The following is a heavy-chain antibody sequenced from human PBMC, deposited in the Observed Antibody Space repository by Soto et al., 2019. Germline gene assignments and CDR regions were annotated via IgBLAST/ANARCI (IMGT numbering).Heavy chain of an antibody. Sequence: SETLSLTCTVSGGSISSYYWSWIRQPPGKGLEWIGYIYCSGSTNYNPSLRSRVTISVDTSKNQFSLKLSSVTAADTAVYYCARDGDYGDYVDYWGQGTLVTVSS. CDR1: GGSISSYY. CDR3: ARDGDYGDYVDY. CDR2: IYCSGST. D-gene: IGHD4-17*01. J-gene: IGHJ4*02. V-gene: IGHV4-59*01.